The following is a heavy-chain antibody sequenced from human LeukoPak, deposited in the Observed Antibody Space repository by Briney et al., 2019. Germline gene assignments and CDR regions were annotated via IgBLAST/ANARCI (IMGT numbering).Heavy chain of an antibody. V-gene: IGHV4-61*01. D-gene: IGHD3-3*02. Sequence: PSQTLSLTSTVSGGSISSGSYYWSWIRQPPGKGLEWIGYIYYSGSTNYNPSLKSRVTVSVDTSKNQFSLKLSSVTAADMAVYYCARAFYPGYYSYMAVWGKGTTVTVSS. CDR1: GGSISSGSYY. CDR3: ARAFYPGYYSYMAV. CDR2: IYYSGST. J-gene: IGHJ6*03.